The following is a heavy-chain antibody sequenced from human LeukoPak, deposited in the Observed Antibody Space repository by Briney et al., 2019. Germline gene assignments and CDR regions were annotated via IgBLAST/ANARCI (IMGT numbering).Heavy chain of an antibody. D-gene: IGHD5-24*01. CDR1: GGSFSGYY. V-gene: IGHV4-34*01. CDR2: INHSGST. Sequence: PSETLSLTCAVYGGSFSGYYWSWIRRPPGKGLEWIGEINHSGSTNYNSSLKSRVTISVDTSKNQFSLKLSSVTAADTAVYYCAMGSIRDGYNGSEIVVSRWHYWGQGTLVTVSS. J-gene: IGHJ4*02. CDR3: AMGSIRDGYNGSEIVVSRWHY.